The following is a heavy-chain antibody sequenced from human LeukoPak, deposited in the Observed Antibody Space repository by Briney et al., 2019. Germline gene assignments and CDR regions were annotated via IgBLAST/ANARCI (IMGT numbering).Heavy chain of an antibody. CDR3: ARAHNWKYGTFDY. Sequence: PGGSLRLSCAASGFTFSSYSMNWVRQAPGKGLEGVACISSSSSYIYYADSVKGRFTISRDNAKNSLYLQMNSLRVEDTAVYYCARAHNWKYGTFDYWGQGTLVTVSS. J-gene: IGHJ4*02. V-gene: IGHV3-21*01. D-gene: IGHD1-7*01. CDR2: ISSSSSYI. CDR1: GFTFSSYS.